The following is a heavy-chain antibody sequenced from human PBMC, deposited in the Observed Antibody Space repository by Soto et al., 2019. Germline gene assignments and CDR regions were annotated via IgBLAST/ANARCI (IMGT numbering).Heavy chain of an antibody. CDR2: IGTKADT. Sequence: GGSLRLACATSGFDFNNYDMFWVRQPTGKGLEWVSAIGTKADTFYPDSVKGRFTISRENARNSLYLQMNSLRAGDTGVYYCARSPSGSYPSGNALDIWGQGTMVTVS. CDR3: ARSPSGSYPSGNALDI. CDR1: GFDFNNYD. J-gene: IGHJ3*02. D-gene: IGHD1-26*01. V-gene: IGHV3-13*01.